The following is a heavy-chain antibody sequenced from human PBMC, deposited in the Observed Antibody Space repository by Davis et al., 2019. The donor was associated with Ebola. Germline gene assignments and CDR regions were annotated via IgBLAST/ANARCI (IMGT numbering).Heavy chain of an antibody. Sequence: ASVKVSCKASGYTFTSYGISWVRQAPGQGLEWMGWISAYNGNTNYAQKLQGRVTMTTDTSTSTAYMELRSLRSDDTAVYYCARAIPKYYGVVVVVAATSLWYGMDVWGQGTTVTVSS. D-gene: IGHD2-15*01. CDR1: GYTFTSYG. V-gene: IGHV1-18*01. J-gene: IGHJ6*02. CDR2: ISAYNGNT. CDR3: ARAIPKYYGVVVVVAATSLWYGMDV.